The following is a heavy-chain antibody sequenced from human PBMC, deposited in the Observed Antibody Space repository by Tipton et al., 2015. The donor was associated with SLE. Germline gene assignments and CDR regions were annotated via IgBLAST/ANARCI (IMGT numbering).Heavy chain of an antibody. V-gene: IGHV3-38-3*01. CDR1: GFTVSSNE. J-gene: IGHJ3*02. D-gene: IGHD3-22*01. CDR3: ARLRLYYYDSSADAFDI. Sequence: GSLRLSCAASGFTVSSNEMSWVRQAPGKGLEWVSSISGGSTYYADSRKGRFTISRDNAKNSLYLQMNSLRAEDTAVYYCARLRLYYYDSSADAFDIWGQGTMVTVSS. CDR2: ISGGST.